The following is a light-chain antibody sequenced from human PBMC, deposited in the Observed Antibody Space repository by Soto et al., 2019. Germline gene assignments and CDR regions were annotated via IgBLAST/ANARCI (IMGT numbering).Light chain of an antibody. CDR2: EVN. J-gene: IGLJ3*02. V-gene: IGLV2-14*01. CDR1: NSDIGAYKY. Sequence: QSALTQPASVSGSPGQSITISCTGTNSDIGAYKYVSWYQHHQGKAPKLVIYEVNNRPSGTSNRFSGSKSGNTASLTISGLQSEDEADYYCNSCAGSNTWVFGGGTKVTVL. CDR3: NSCAGSNTWV.